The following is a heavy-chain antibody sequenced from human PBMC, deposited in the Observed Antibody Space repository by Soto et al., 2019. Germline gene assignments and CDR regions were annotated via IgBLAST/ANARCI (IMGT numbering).Heavy chain of an antibody. CDR1: GGTLSSYA. V-gene: IGHV1-69*13. Sequence: SVKLSCKDSGGTLSSYAISWVRQAPRQGLEWMGGIIPIFGTANYAQKFQGRVTITADESTSTAYMELSSLRSEDTAVYYCASRTYYDFWSGYYTGRIPLHYYYGMDVWGQGTTVTVSS. CDR2: IIPIFGTA. D-gene: IGHD3-3*01. CDR3: ASRTYYDFWSGYYTGRIPLHYYYGMDV. J-gene: IGHJ6*02.